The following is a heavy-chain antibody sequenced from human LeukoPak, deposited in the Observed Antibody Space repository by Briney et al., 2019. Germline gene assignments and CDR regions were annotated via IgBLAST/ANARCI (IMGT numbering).Heavy chain of an antibody. CDR2: IKHDGSEKQDGSEK. J-gene: IGHJ6*03. V-gene: IGHV3-7*01. CDR1: GFTFSQYW. CDR3: ARSGRGVDSFYFYMDV. Sequence: GGSLRPSCAASGFTFSQYWMSWVRQAPGKGLEWVANIKHDGSEKQDGSEKNYVDSVKGQFTISRDNAKNSLYLQMNSLRAEDTAVYYCARSGRGVDSFYFYMDVWGKGTTVTISS. D-gene: IGHD3-10*01.